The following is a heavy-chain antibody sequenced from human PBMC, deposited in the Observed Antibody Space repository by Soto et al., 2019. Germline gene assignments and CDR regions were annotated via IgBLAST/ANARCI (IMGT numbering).Heavy chain of an antibody. CDR2: IDPSDSYT. J-gene: IGHJ4*02. Sequence: GESLKISCKGSGYSFTSYWISWVRQMPGKGLEWMGRIDPSDSYTNYSPSFQGHVTISADKSISTAYLQWSSLKASDTAMYYCARRNVDPVTTSRDGYSYYFDYWGQATPVTVSS. V-gene: IGHV5-10-1*01. CDR3: ARRNVDPVTTSRDGYSYYFDY. D-gene: IGHD5-18*01. CDR1: GYSFTSYW.